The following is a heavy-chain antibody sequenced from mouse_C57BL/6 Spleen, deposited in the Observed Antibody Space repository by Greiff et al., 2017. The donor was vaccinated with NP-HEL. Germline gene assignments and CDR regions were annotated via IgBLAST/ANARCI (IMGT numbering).Heavy chain of an antibody. V-gene: IGHV2-2*01. CDR3: AREAAQATSWFAC. CDR1: GLSFTSYG. D-gene: IGHD3-2*02. CDR2: IWSGGST. J-gene: IGHJ3*01. Sequence: VQLQQSGPGLVQPSQSLSITCTVSGLSFTSYGVHWVRQSPGKGLEWLGVIWSGGSTDYNAAFISRLSISKDKSKSQVFFKMNSLQADNTAIYYCAREAAQATSWFACWGQGTLVTVSA.